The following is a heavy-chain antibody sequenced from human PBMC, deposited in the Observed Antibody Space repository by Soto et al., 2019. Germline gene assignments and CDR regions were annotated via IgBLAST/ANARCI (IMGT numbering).Heavy chain of an antibody. J-gene: IGHJ4*02. D-gene: IGHD2-8*01. CDR1: GFTFSNYW. CDR3: VRFSILVYGRGRGALFDS. CDR2: IKEDGSEK. Sequence: GGSLRLSCAASGFTFSNYWMSWVRQVPGKGLAWVSNIKEDGSEKYYVDSVKGRFTISRDNAKNSVNLQMNSLRDEDTAVYYCVRFSILVYGRGRGALFDSWGQGPPVTVSS. V-gene: IGHV3-7*01.